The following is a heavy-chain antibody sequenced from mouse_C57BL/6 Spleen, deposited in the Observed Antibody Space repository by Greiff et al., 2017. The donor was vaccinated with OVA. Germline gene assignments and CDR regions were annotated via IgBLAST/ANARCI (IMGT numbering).Heavy chain of an antibody. D-gene: IGHD4-1*01. CDR3: ARPITGYYAMDY. J-gene: IGHJ4*01. Sequence: EVKLLESGGGLVQPGGSLKLSCAASGIDFSRYWMSWVRRAPGKGLEWIGEINPDSSTINYAPSLKDKFIISRDNAKNTLYLQMSKVRSEDTALYYCARPITGYYAMDYWGQGTSVTVSS. CDR1: GIDFSRYW. CDR2: INPDSSTI. V-gene: IGHV4-1*01.